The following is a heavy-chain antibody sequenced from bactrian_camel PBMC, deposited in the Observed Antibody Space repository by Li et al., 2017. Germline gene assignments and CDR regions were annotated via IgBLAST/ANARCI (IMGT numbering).Heavy chain of an antibody. V-gene: IGHV3-2*01. CDR2: LYIDTGNK. CDR3: AAARKGGGRTCSDTDDYDF. CDR1: GNMPEMYC. J-gene: IGHJ4*01. Sequence: HVQLVESGGGSVQSGGSLRLSCAPSGNMPEMYCMGWFRQAPRKEREGVARLYIDTGNKRYSDPRFTISLDNAEHTLWLEMNNLRPDDTNIYYCAAARKGGGRTCSDTDDYDFYGQGTQVTVS. D-gene: IGHD3*01.